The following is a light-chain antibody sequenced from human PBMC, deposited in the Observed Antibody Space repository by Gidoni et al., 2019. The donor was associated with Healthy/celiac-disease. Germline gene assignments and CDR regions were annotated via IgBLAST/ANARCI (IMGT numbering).Light chain of an antibody. CDR3: QQSYSTPRLWT. CDR2: AAS. Sequence: DIQMTQSPSSLSASVGDRVTITCRASQSISSYLNWYQQKPGKAPKLLIYAASSLHSGVPSRFSGSGAGTDFTLTISSLQPEDVATYYCQQSYSTPRLWTFGQGTKVEIK. J-gene: IGKJ1*01. CDR1: QSISSY. V-gene: IGKV1-39*01.